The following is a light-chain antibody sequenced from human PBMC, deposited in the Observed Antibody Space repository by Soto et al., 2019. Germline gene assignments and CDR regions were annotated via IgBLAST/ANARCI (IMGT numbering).Light chain of an antibody. V-gene: IGKV1-12*01. J-gene: IGKJ1*01. CDR2: AAS. CDR3: LQVYSFPRT. CDR1: REIGGG. Sequence: DIQMTKSPSSVSASEGDRITITFRASREIGGGLAWFQQKPGKAPQYLIQAASILQSGVPSRFSGSGSGTEFILTINNLQPEDFASYFCLQVYSFPRTFGLGTKVEI.